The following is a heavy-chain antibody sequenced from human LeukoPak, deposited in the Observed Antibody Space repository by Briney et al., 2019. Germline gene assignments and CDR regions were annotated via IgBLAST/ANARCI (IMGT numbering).Heavy chain of an antibody. CDR3: ARLYARPGGDAFDI. CDR2: INHSGST. V-gene: IGHV4-34*01. J-gene: IGHJ3*02. D-gene: IGHD2-8*01. Sequence: SEALSLTCAVYGGSFSGYYWSWIRQPPGKGLEWIGEINHSGSTNYNPSLKSRVTISVDTSKNQFSLKLSSVTAADTAVYYCARLYARPGGDAFDIWGQGTMVTVSS. CDR1: GGSFSGYY.